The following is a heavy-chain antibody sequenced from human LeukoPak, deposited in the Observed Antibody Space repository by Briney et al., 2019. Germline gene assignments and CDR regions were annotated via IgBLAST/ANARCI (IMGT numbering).Heavy chain of an antibody. CDR1: GYTFTGYY. Sequence: ASVKVSCKASGYTFTGYYMHWVQQAPGQGLEWMGWINPNSGGTNYAQKFQGRVTMTRDTSISTAYMELSRLRSDDTAVYYCARGYGDIVVVPAAISGMDVWGQGTTVTVSS. V-gene: IGHV1-2*02. CDR3: ARGYGDIVVVPAAISGMDV. D-gene: IGHD2-2*01. CDR2: INPNSGGT. J-gene: IGHJ6*02.